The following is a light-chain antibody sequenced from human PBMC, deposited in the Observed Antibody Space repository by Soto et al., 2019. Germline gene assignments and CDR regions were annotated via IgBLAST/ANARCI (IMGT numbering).Light chain of an antibody. J-gene: IGKJ5*01. CDR2: GAS. Sequence: EIVMTQSPATLSVSPGERVTLSCRASQSLSSNLAWYQQKPGQAPRLLIYGASSRATGIPDRFSGSGSGTDFTLSISRLEPEDFAVYYCQQRSSWPITFGQGTRLEIK. CDR1: QSLSSN. V-gene: IGKV3D-20*02. CDR3: QQRSSWPIT.